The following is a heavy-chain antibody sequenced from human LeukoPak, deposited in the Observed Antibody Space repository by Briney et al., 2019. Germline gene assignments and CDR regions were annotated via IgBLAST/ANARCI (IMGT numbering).Heavy chain of an antibody. CDR1: GFTFTTYS. Sequence: GGSLRLSFDASGFTFTTYSMTWVRQTPGEGLEWVSSISTRDTFINYADSVKGRFTISRDNAKNSLFLQMTSLRVEDTAMYYCARWKPRSDALDVWGKGTMVTVSS. D-gene: IGHD1-1*01. CDR3: ARWKPRSDALDV. CDR2: ISTRDTFI. V-gene: IGHV3-21*01. J-gene: IGHJ3*01.